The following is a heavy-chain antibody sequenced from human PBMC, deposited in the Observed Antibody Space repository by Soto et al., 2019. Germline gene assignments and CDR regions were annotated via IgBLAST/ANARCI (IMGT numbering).Heavy chain of an antibody. Sequence: QVQLVQSGAEVKKPGSSVKVSCKASGGTFSSYAISWVRQAPGQGLEWMGGIIPIFGTANYAQKFQGRVTLTADESTSTAYMYLSSLRSEDTAVYYCARDTQQGDFWSGYSYNWFDPWVQGTLVTFSS. CDR3: ARDTQQGDFWSGYSYNWFDP. V-gene: IGHV1-69*01. CDR1: GGTFSSYA. J-gene: IGHJ5*02. D-gene: IGHD3-3*01. CDR2: IIPIFGTA.